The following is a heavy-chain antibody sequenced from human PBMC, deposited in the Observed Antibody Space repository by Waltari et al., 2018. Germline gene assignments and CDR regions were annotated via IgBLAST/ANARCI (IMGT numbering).Heavy chain of an antibody. CDR2: SNPNSGGT. CDR1: GYTFTGYY. V-gene: IGHV1-2*06. D-gene: IGHD4-17*01. CDR3: ARPHQITGDDAFDI. Sequence: QVQLVQSGAEVKKPGASVKVSCKASGYTFTGYYMHWVRQAPGQGLEWRGRSNPNSGGTNYAQKFQGRVTMTRDTSISTAYMELSRLRSDDTAVYYCARPHQITGDDAFDIWGQGTMVTVSS. J-gene: IGHJ3*02.